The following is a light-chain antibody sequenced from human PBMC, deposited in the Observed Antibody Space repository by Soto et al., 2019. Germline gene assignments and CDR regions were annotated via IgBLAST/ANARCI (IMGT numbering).Light chain of an antibody. CDR2: AEF. CDR3: QQSYNTPWT. J-gene: IGKJ1*01. CDR1: RSISSY. V-gene: IGKV1-39*01. Sequence: DIQMPQSPSSLSASVGDRVNLTCRASRSISSYLNWYQQKPDKAPKLLIYYAEFTLESGVPSRFSGTGSGTDFTLTISSLQPEDFATYYCQQSYNTPWTFGQGTKVDIK.